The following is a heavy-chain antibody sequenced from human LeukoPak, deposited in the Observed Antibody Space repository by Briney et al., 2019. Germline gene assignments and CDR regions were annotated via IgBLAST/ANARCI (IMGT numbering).Heavy chain of an antibody. CDR1: GFTFSYYS. D-gene: IGHD3-10*01. CDR2: ISGSGTTA. Sequence: GGSLRLSCTASGFTFSYYSMNWVRQAPGKGLEWVSYISGSGTTASYTDSVKGRFTFSRDNAKNSLYLQTNSLRDEDTAVYYCARDSDYYGSGTYPYYFDYWGPGTLVTVAS. V-gene: IGHV3-48*02. CDR3: ARDSDYYGSGTYPYYFDY. J-gene: IGHJ4*02.